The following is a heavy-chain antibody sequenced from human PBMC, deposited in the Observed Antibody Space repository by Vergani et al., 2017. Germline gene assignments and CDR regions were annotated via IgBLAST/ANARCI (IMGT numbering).Heavy chain of an antibody. J-gene: IGHJ4*02. V-gene: IGHV3-33*01. D-gene: IGHD2-2*02. CDR1: GFIFSSYG. CDR3: ARGGAQSRYCSSTICYTVSDY. Sequence: QVQLVESGGGVVQPGRSLRLSCAASGFIFSSYGMHWVRQAPGKGLEWVAVIWYDGSNKYYADSVKGRFTISRDNSKNTLYLQMNSLRAEDTAVYYCARGGAQSRYCSSTICYTVSDYWGQGTLVTVSS. CDR2: IWYDGSNK.